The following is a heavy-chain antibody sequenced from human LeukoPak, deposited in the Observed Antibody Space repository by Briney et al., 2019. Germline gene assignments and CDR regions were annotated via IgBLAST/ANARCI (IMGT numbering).Heavy chain of an antibody. J-gene: IGHJ5*02. V-gene: IGHV3-23*01. CDR2: IRPSGDNT. CDR1: GFTFSNFA. Sequence: GGSLRLSCAASGFTFSNFAMSWVRQAPGRGLEWVSSIRPSGDNTYYGDSVKGRFTISRDNSKNTVYLQMNNMRVDDTAVYYCARVAGWHWFDPWGQGTLVTVSS. CDR3: ARVAGWHWFDP. D-gene: IGHD6-19*01.